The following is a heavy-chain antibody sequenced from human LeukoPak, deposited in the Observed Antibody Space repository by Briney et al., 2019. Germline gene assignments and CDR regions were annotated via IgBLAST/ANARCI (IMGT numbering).Heavy chain of an antibody. Sequence: SETLSLTCTVAGGSINSYYGSWIRQPPGKGLGWVGYIYYSGSTNYNPSLKSRLTISVDTSKTQFSLKLSSVTAADTAVYYCAREGGSSYYFDYWGQGTLVTVSS. CDR3: AREGGSSYYFDY. CDR2: IYYSGST. J-gene: IGHJ4*02. CDR1: GGSINSYY. D-gene: IGHD1-26*01. V-gene: IGHV4-59*01.